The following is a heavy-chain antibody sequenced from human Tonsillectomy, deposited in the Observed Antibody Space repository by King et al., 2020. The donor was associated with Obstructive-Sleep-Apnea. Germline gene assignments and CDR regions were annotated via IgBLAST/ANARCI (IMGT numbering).Heavy chain of an antibody. D-gene: IGHD3-22*01. V-gene: IGHV4-31*03. J-gene: IGHJ4*02. Sequence: LQLQESGPGLVKPSQTLSLTCTVSVGSISIGGFYWSWIRQHPGKGLEWIGNTYYSGSTNYNPSLKSRVTISVDTSKNQFSLKLSSVTAADPAVDHCARETHYDSSGSYFDYWGQGILVTVSS. CDR2: TYYSGST. CDR3: ARETHYDSSGSYFDY. CDR1: VGSISIGGFY.